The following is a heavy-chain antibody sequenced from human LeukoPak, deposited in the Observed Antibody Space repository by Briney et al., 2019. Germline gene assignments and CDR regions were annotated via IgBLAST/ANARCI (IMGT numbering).Heavy chain of an antibody. V-gene: IGHV3-74*01. CDR2: INSDGSST. CDR3: TITPSSGLDY. CDR1: GFTFSSYW. Sequence: PGGSLRLSCAASGFTFSSYWMHWVRQAPGKGLVWVSRINSDGSSTSYADSVKGRFTISRDNAKNTLYLQMSSLRADDTAVYYCTITPSSGLDYWGQGTLVTVSS. J-gene: IGHJ4*02. D-gene: IGHD6-19*01.